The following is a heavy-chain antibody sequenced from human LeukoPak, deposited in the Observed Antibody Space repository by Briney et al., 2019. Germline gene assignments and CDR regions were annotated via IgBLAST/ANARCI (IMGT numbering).Heavy chain of an antibody. Sequence: SETLSLTCAVYGGSFSGYYWSWIRQPAGRGLEWIGRIYTSGSTNYNPSLKSRVTISVDTSKNQFSLKLRSVTAADTAVYYCARQDVATSHDAFDIWGQGTMVTVSS. D-gene: IGHD5-12*01. CDR3: ARQDVATSHDAFDI. V-gene: IGHV4-59*10. CDR2: IYTSGST. CDR1: GGSFSGYY. J-gene: IGHJ3*02.